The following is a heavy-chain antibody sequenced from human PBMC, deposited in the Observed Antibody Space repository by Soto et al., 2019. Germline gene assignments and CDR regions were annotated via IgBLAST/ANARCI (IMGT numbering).Heavy chain of an antibody. CDR2: IAYDGSNQ. Sequence: PGGSLRLSCAASGFAFSSYAMHWVRQAPGRGLEWVGDIAYDGSNQYYAGSVKGRFTISRDNAKNTLYVQLNSLRVEDTAVYYCTRDQPEMAFEHGGQGTLVPVSS. J-gene: IGHJ4*02. V-gene: IGHV3-30*04. CDR3: TRDQPEMAFEH. CDR1: GFAFSSYA.